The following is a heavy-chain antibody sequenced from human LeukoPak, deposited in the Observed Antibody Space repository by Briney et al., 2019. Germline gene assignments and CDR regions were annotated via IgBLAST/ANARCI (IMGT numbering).Heavy chain of an antibody. CDR2: ISNDETNK. CDR1: GFTFSRDG. J-gene: IGHJ5*02. D-gene: IGHD5/OR15-5a*01. V-gene: IGHV3-30*18. CDR3: AKEGQRGSYGVYDDYH. Sequence: GRSLRLSCAASGFTFSRDGMHWVRQAPGKGLEWVAVISNDETNKYYTDSVRGRLTISRDNSKNMVYLQMNSLRVEDTAVYYCAKEGQRGSYGVYDDYHWGQGTLVTVSS.